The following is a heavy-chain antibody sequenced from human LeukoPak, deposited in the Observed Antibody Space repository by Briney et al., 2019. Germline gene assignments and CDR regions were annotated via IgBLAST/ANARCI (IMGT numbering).Heavy chain of an antibody. Sequence: GASVKVSCKASGYTFTIYYMHWVRQAPGQGLEWLGIFNPSGDTTSYAQKFQGRVTMTRDTSTSTFYMELSSLRSEETAVYYCAGVLRTNSPHGMDVWGQGTTVTVSS. J-gene: IGHJ6*02. CDR3: AGVLRTNSPHGMDV. CDR1: GYTFTIYY. CDR2: FNPSGDTT. V-gene: IGHV1-46*01. D-gene: IGHD2-8*01.